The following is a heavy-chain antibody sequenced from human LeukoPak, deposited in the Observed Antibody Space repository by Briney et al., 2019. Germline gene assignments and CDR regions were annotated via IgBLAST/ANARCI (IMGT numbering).Heavy chain of an antibody. V-gene: IGHV4-34*01. D-gene: IGHD3-10*01. J-gene: IGHJ5*02. CDR1: GFTFSDYY. CDR2: INHSGST. Sequence: GSLRLSCAASGFTFSDYYMSWIRQPPGKGLEWIGEINHSGSTNYNPSLKSRVTISVDTSKNQFSLKLSSVTAADTAVYYCARHVGFITMVRGVINNNWFDPWGQGTLVTVSS. CDR3: ARHVGFITMVRGVINNNWFDP.